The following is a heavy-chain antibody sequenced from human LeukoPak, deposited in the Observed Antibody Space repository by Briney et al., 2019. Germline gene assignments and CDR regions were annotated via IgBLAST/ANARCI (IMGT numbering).Heavy chain of an antibody. CDR2: IFYSGST. D-gene: IGHD3-9*01. V-gene: IGHV4-39*01. CDR1: GGSFSSSTYY. J-gene: IGHJ4*02. Sequence: SETLSLTCTVSGGSFSSSTYYWGWIRQPPGKGLEWIGSIFYSGSTYYNPSLKSRVTISVDTSRNQFSLKLSSVTAADTAVYYCARGPVHYDILTGYFVYFDYWGQGTLVTVSS. CDR3: ARGPVHYDILTGYFVYFDY.